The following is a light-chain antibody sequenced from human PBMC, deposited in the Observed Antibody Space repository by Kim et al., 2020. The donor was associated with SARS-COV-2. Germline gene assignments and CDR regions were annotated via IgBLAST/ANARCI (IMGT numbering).Light chain of an antibody. CDR3: CAYGGRTNGL. J-gene: IGLJ1*01. CDR2: DVN. Sequence: QSALTQPPSASGSPGQSVTISCTGTSSDVGGYKYVSWYQQHPGKAPKLMIYDVNKRPSGVPDRFSGSKSGNTASLTVSGLQVEDEADYYCCAYGGRTNGLFGAGTKVTVL. V-gene: IGLV2-8*01. CDR1: SSDVGGYKY.